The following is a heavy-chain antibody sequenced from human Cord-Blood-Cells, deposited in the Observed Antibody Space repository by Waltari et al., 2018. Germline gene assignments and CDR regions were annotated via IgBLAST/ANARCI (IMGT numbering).Heavy chain of an antibody. J-gene: IGHJ5*02. D-gene: IGHD6-6*01. CDR1: GFALSNARMG. CDR3: ARIFADSSSSWFDP. CDR2: IFSNDEK. V-gene: IGHV2-26*01. Sequence: QVTLKESGPVLVKPTETLTMTCTVSGFALSNARMGVSWISQPPGKALEWLAHIFSNDEKSYSTSLKSRLTISKDTSKSQVVLTMTNMDPVDTATYYCARIFADSSSSWFDPWGQGTLVTVSS.